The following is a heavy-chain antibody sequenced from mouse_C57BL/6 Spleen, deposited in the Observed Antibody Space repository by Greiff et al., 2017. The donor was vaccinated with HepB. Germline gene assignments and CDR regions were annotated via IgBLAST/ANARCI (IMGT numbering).Heavy chain of an antibody. CDR2: INPNNGGT. Sequence: VQLQQSGPELVKPGASVKISCKASGYTFTDYYMNWVKQSHGKSLEWIGDINPNNGGTSYNQKFKGKATLTVDKSSSTAYMELRSLTSEDSAVYYCARVGTVTASYYYAMDYWGQGTSVTVSS. J-gene: IGHJ4*01. D-gene: IGHD6-1*01. CDR3: ARVGTVTASYYYAMDY. CDR1: GYTFTDYY. V-gene: IGHV1-26*01.